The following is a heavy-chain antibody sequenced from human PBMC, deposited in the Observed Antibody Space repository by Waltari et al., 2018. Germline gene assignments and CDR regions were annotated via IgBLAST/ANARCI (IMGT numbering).Heavy chain of an antibody. CDR2: IRYDGSNK. D-gene: IGHD6-6*01. CDR3: AKNRLIAARPGGYFDY. J-gene: IGHJ4*02. V-gene: IGHV3-30*02. Sequence: QVQLVESGGGVVQPGGSLRLSCAASVFTFSSYGMHWVRQAPGKGLEWVAFIRYDGSNKYYADSVKGRFTISRDNSKNTLYLQMNSLRAEDTAVYYCAKNRLIAARPGGYFDYWGKGTLVTVSS. CDR1: VFTFSSYG.